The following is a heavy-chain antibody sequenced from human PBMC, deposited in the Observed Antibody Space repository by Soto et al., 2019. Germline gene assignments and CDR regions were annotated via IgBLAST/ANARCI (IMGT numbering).Heavy chain of an antibody. Sequence: SETLSLTCTVSGGSISSGDYYWSWIRQPPGKGLEWIGYIYYSGSTYYNPSLKSRVTISVDTSKNQFSLKLSSVTAADTAVYYCARDRTHYDSSGYTTGTYWGQGTLVTVSS. CDR3: ARDRTHYDSSGYTTGTY. CDR1: GGSISSGDYY. D-gene: IGHD3-22*01. CDR2: IYYSGST. V-gene: IGHV4-30-4*01. J-gene: IGHJ4*02.